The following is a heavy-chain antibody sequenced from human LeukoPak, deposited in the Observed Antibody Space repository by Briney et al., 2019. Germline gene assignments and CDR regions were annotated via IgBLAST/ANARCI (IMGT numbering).Heavy chain of an antibody. Sequence: ASVKVSCKASGAPSANSGTTWGRKPPGQGLSWLGRIIPILDVALYAQKFQGRVTITADKSTSTAYMELSTLRPEDTAVYYCARDQGVTDPPPYGLDVWGQGTTVTVSS. CDR3: ARDQGVTDPPPYGLDV. CDR2: IIPILDVA. CDR1: GAPSANSG. J-gene: IGHJ6*02. V-gene: IGHV1-69*04. D-gene: IGHD2-21*02.